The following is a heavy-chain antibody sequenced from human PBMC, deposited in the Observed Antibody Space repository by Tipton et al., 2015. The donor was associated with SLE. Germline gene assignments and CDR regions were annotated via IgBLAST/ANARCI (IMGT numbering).Heavy chain of an antibody. CDR3: ARGQIAVAGRKWYFDL. D-gene: IGHD6-19*01. Sequence: TLSLTCAVYGGSFSGNYWSWIRQPPGKGLEWIGEIIHGGSTNYNPSLKSRVTISVDTSKNQFSLKLSSVTAADTAVYYCARGQIAVAGRKWYFDLWGRGTLVTVSS. CDR2: IIHGGST. CDR1: GGSFSGNY. V-gene: IGHV4-34*01. J-gene: IGHJ2*01.